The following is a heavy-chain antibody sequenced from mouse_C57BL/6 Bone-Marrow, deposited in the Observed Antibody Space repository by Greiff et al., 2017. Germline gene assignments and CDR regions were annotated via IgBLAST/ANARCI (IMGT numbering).Heavy chain of an antibody. V-gene: IGHV14-4*01. CDR1: GFNIKDDY. J-gene: IGHJ2*01. Sequence: EVQLQQSGAELVRPGASVKLSCTASGFNIKDDYMHWVKQRPEQGLEWIGWIDPENGDTEYASKFQGKATITADTSSNTAYLQLSSLTSEDTAVYSCTTLSFFDYWGQGTTLTVSS. CDR2: IDPENGDT. CDR3: TTLSFFDY.